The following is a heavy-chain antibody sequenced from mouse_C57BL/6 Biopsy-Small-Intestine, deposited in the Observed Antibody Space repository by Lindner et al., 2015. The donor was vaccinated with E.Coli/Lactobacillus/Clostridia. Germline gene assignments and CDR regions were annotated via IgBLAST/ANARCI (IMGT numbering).Heavy chain of an antibody. V-gene: IGHV1-9*01. Sequence: VQLQESGPELVRPGTSVKVSCKASGYAFTNYLIEWVKQRPGHGLEWIGEILPGSGSTNYNEKFKGKATFTADTSSNTAYMQLSSLTTEDSAIYYCARHDYEGDYWGQGTTLTVSS. D-gene: IGHD2-4*01. CDR2: ILPGSGST. CDR1: GYAFTNYL. CDR3: ARHDYEGDY. J-gene: IGHJ2*01.